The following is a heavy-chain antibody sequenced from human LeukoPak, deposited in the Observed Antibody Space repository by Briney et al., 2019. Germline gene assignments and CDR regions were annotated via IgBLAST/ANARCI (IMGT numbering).Heavy chain of an antibody. V-gene: IGHV1-2*02. D-gene: IGHD6-13*01. J-gene: IGHJ4*02. CDR3: ARELDTLSAGHFDC. Sequence: ASVKVSSKASGFTFTDYYIHWVRQAPGHGLECMGWIDPNHGDTDYAQRFHGRVTMTRDTSITTLYMELTRLTSDDTAVYYCARELDTLSAGHFDCWGQGTLVTVSS. CDR1: GFTFTDYY. CDR2: IDPNHGDT.